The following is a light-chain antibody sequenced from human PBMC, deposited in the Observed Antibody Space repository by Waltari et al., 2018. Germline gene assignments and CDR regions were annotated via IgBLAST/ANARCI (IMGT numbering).Light chain of an antibody. CDR3: ATWDGSLTAWV. CDR1: TSNIGRNY. J-gene: IGLJ3*02. CDR2: RNN. Sequence: QSVLTQPPSASGTPGQRVTISCSGSTSNIGRNYVYWYQQFQGTAPKLLVYRNNERPSGVPDRISGSKSGTSASLAISGLRSEDEADYYCATWDGSLTAWVFGGGTKVTVL. V-gene: IGLV1-47*01.